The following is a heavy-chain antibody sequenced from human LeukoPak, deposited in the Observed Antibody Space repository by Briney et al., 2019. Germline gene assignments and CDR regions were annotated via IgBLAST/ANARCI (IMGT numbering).Heavy chain of an antibody. J-gene: IGHJ5*02. D-gene: IGHD5-12*01. CDR2: IYASGST. CDR1: GGSISSYY. V-gene: IGHV4-4*07. Sequence: SETLSLTCTVSGGSISSYYWSWIRQPAGKGLEWIGRIYASGSTRYNPSLKSRVTMSVDTSKNQFSLKLTSVTAADTAVYFCARGLAAAYDYNWFDPWGQGTLVSVSS. CDR3: ARGLAAAYDYNWFDP.